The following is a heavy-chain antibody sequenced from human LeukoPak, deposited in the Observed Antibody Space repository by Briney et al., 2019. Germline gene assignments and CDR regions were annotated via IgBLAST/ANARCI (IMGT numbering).Heavy chain of an antibody. Sequence: GGSLRFSCAASGFTFSSYWMHWVRPAPGKGLVWVSRINSDESSSSYADPVKGRFTISRDNAKNSLYLKMNSLRAEDTAVYYCARGYSGWYWGQGTLVTVSS. J-gene: IGHJ4*02. CDR3: ARGYSGWY. CDR1: GFTFSSYW. V-gene: IGHV3-74*01. D-gene: IGHD6-19*01. CDR2: INSDESSS.